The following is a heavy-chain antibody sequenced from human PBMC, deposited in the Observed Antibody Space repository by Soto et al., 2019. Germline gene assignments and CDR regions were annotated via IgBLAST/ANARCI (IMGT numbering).Heavy chain of an antibody. CDR2: VHISGHS. D-gene: IGHD1-1*01. Sequence: QVHLQESGPGLVAPSGTLSLTCTLSGGSVRAPDWWNWVRQSPDKGLEWIAEVHISGHSNYNPSLRSRVSVSIDSSKNQFYLNLNAVTAADTAIYYWARVRQGCSANNCYFDPWVQGTQVTISS. V-gene: IGHV4-4*02. CDR3: ARVRQGCSANNCYFDP. J-gene: IGHJ5*01. CDR1: GGSVRAPDW.